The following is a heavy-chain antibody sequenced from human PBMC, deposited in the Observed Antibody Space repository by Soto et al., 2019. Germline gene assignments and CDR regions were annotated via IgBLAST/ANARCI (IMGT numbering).Heavy chain of an antibody. CDR2: VSSTGSYT. Sequence: QMQLVESGGGLVKPGGSLRLSCAASGFNFGDYYMSWVRQAPGKGLEWVSFVSSTGSYTKYSDSVGGRFTVSRDNGKNSLHLQLNSLRVEDTAVYYCARLRGGVNWYFDLWGRGTLVTVSS. J-gene: IGHJ2*01. CDR3: ARLRGGVNWYFDL. V-gene: IGHV3-11*06. D-gene: IGHD3-16*01. CDR1: GFNFGDYY.